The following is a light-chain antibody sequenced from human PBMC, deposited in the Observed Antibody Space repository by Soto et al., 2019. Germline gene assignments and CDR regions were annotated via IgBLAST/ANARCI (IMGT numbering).Light chain of an antibody. J-gene: IGKJ2*01. CDR1: QSVDSSY. Sequence: EIVLTQSPGTLSLSPGERATLSCRASQSVDSSYLAWYQQKPGQAPRLLIYGASSRATGIPERFSGSGFGTDFTLSISRLEPEDFAVYYCQQYGSSLYTFGQGTKLEIK. CDR3: QQYGSSLYT. V-gene: IGKV3-20*01. CDR2: GAS.